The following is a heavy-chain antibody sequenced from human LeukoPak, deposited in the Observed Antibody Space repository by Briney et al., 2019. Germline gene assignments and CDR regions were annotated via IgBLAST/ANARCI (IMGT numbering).Heavy chain of an antibody. Sequence: TGGSLRLSCAASGFTFDDYGMSWVRQAPGKGLEWVSGISGSGGTTYYADSVRGRFTISRDNSKNTLYVQMNSLRAEDTAVYYCARDRRVLRFLEWFKYFDYWGQGTLVTVSS. CDR2: ISGSGGTT. J-gene: IGHJ4*02. CDR3: ARDRRVLRFLEWFKYFDY. D-gene: IGHD3-3*01. CDR1: GFTFDDYG. V-gene: IGHV3-23*01.